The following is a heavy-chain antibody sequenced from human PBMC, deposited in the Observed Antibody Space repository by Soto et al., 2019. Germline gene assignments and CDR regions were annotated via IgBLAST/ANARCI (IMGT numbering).Heavy chain of an antibody. CDR2: ISPSETT. J-gene: IGHJ4*02. D-gene: IGHD4-4*01. CDR1: GDSISGRNW. V-gene: IGHV4-4*02. CDR3: AGGRDYSNFIPSVALEF. Sequence: QVQLQESGPGLVRPSETLSLTCAVSGDSISGRNWWSWVRQPPGQGLEWIGEISPSETTNYSPSLKSRVSISLDRSKSHFSLRLTSVTAADTAVYYCAGGRDYSNFIPSVALEFWGQGALVTVFS.